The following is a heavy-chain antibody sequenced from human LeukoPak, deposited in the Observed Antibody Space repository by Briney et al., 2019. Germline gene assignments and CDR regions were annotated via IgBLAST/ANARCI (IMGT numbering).Heavy chain of an antibody. V-gene: IGHV3-23*01. CDR2: IRGSSGSI. J-gene: IGHJ4*02. Sequence: AGGSLRLSCAASGFTFSSYTMSWVRQAPGKGLGWVSVIRGSSGSIYYGDSVRGRFTISRDNSNNTLYLQMNNLRAEDTAVYYCAKMGVRVPPEGDYWGQGTLVTVSS. D-gene: IGHD1-26*01. CDR1: GFTFSSYT. CDR3: AKMGVRVPPEGDY.